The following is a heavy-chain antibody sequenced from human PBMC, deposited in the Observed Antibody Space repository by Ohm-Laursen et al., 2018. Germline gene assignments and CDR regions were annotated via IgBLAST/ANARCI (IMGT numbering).Heavy chain of an antibody. Sequence: TLSLTCAVSGGSVNGYFWSWIRQPAGKGLEWIGRFHISGSTKYNPSLKSRITMSEDASKNQFSLKLSSVTAADTSVYYCARRSTFDIWGHGTMVTVSS. CDR1: GGSVNGYF. J-gene: IGHJ3*02. CDR3: ARRSTFDI. CDR2: FHISGST. V-gene: IGHV4-4*07.